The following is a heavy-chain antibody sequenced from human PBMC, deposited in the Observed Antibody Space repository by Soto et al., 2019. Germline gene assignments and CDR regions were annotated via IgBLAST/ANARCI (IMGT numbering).Heavy chain of an antibody. D-gene: IGHD3-22*01. CDR3: AKDKPRLQTYYHF. CDR1: AFTFSSFG. J-gene: IGHJ4*02. Sequence: QVQLVESGGGVVQPGRSLRLSCSASAFTFSSFGMHWLRQAPGKGLEWVAVVSSDGSGKFYVDSVKGRFIISRDNSKNTLYLEMNNLRVDNTAVYFCAKDKPRLQTYYHFWGQGTLVTVSS. V-gene: IGHV3-30*18. CDR2: VSSDGSGK.